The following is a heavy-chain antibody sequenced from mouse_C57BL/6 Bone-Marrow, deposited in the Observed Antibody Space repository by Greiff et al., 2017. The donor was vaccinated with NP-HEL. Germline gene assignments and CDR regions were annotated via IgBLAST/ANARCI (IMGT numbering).Heavy chain of an antibody. V-gene: IGHV1-81*01. CDR2: IYPRSGNS. CDR3: AATTVVEDAMDY. Sequence: QVQLKESGAELARPGASVKLSCKASGYTFTSYGISWVKQRTGQGLEWIGEIYPRSGNSYYNEKFKGKATLTADKSSSTAYMELRSLTSEDSAVYFCAATTVVEDAMDYWGQGTSVTVSS. J-gene: IGHJ4*01. D-gene: IGHD1-1*01. CDR1: GYTFTSYG.